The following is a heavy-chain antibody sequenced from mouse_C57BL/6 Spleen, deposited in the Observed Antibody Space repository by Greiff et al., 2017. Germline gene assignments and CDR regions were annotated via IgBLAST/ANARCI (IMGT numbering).Heavy chain of an antibody. Sequence: QVQLKQSGAELARPGASVKLSCKASGYTFTSYGISWVKQRTGQGLEWIGEIYPRSGNTYYNEKFKGKATLTADKSSSTAYMELRSLTSEDSAVYFCARSDYGSRPEYFDYWGQGTTLTVSS. CDR1: GYTFTSYG. V-gene: IGHV1-81*01. D-gene: IGHD1-1*01. J-gene: IGHJ2*01. CDR3: ARSDYGSRPEYFDY. CDR2: IYPRSGNT.